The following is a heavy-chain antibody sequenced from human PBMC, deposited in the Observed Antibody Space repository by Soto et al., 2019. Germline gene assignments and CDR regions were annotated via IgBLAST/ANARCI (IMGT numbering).Heavy chain of an antibody. J-gene: IGHJ4*02. V-gene: IGHV3-23*01. CDR2: ISGSGGST. CDR1: GFTFSSYA. D-gene: IGHD2-2*03. CDR3: ASGYCGSTNCRRDY. Sequence: GGSLRLSCAASGFTFSSYAMSWVRQAPGKGLEWVSAISGSGGSTYYADSVKGRFTISRDNSKSTLFLQMNSLRAEDTAMYYCASGYCGSTNCRRDYWGQGTLVTVSS.